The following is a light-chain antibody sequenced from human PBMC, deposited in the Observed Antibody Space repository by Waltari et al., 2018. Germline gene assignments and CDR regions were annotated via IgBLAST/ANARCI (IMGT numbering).Light chain of an antibody. CDR1: KLGEKY. V-gene: IGLV3-1*01. Sequence: SYELSQPPSVSVSPGQTASITGSGDKLGEKYASWYQQKPGQSPVLVIHQDGKRPSGLPERFSGSNPGNTATLTISGTQALDEADYYCQAWDSGTYVVFGGGTKLTVL. CDR3: QAWDSGTYVV. J-gene: IGLJ2*01. CDR2: QDG.